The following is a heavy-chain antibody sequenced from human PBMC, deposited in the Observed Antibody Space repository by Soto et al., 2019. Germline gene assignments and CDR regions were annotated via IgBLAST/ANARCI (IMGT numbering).Heavy chain of an antibody. J-gene: IGHJ6*02. D-gene: IGHD5-12*01. CDR2: ISAYNGNT. Sequence: GXSXKVSCKASGYTXSSYGSGWVRQAPGQGLEWMGWISAYNGNTNYAQKLQGGVTMTTDTSTSTAYMELRSLRSDDTAVYYCARKWLRGMDVWGQGTTGTVSS. V-gene: IGHV1-18*01. CDR3: ARKWLRGMDV. CDR1: GYTXSSYG.